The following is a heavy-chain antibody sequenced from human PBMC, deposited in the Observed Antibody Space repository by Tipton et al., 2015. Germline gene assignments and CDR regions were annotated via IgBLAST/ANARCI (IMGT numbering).Heavy chain of an antibody. D-gene: IGHD5-18*01. CDR3: ARVGGYSYGYDY. Sequence: TLSLTCTVSGGSVNSGSYYWSWIRQPPGKGLEWIGYVYYSGSTNYNPSLKSRVTMSVDTSKNQFSLKLSSVTAADTAVYYCARVGGYSYGYDYWGQGTLVTVSS. CDR2: VYYSGST. J-gene: IGHJ4*02. CDR1: GGSVNSGSYY. V-gene: IGHV4-61*01.